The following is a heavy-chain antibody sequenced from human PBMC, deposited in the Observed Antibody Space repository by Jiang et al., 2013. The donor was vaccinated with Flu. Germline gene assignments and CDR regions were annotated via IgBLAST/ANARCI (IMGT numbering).Heavy chain of an antibody. CDR3: ARLNMVRANRGYFDY. V-gene: IGHV5-51*01. CDR1: GYSFTGYW. CDR2: IYPGDSDT. J-gene: IGHJ4*02. D-gene: IGHD3-10*01. Sequence: GAEVKKPGESLKISCKGSGYSFTGYWIGWVRQMPGKGLEWMGIIYPGDSDTRYSPSFQGQVTISADKSISTAYLQWSSLKASDTAMYYCARLNMVRANRGYFDYWGPGNPGHRL.